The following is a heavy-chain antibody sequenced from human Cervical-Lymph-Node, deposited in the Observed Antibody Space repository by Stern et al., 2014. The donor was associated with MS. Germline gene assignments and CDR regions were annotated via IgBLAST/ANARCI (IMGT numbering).Heavy chain of an antibody. CDR1: GFTFTSYD. Sequence: VQLVESGAEVRKPGASVKGSCKASGFTFTSYDIHWVRQAPGQGLEWMGKIKPGGGGASYAQKFQGRVTVTRDPTTNTVYMELSSLSSEDRAVYSCARDSYDSKFLFAFWGRGPRVPVPS. J-gene: IGHJ4*02. V-gene: IGHV1-46*01. D-gene: IGHD3-22*01. CDR2: IKPGGGGA. CDR3: ARDSYDSKFLFAF.